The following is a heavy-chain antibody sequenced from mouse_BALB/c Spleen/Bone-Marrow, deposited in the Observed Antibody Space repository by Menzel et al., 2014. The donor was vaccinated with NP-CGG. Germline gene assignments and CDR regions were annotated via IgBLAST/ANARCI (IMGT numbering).Heavy chain of an antibody. CDR3: AREGTYDGCSSHFEY. CDR1: GYSFTSYT. Sequence: QVQLQQSGAELARPGASVKMSCKASGYSFTSYTMHWVKQRPGQGLEWIAYINPRNTYSDYNQKFKDRATVTADKSSSTDYMQLSRLPSEDSEVYYYAREGTYDGCSSHFEYWGQGPTLTVSS. V-gene: IGHV1-4*01. CDR2: INPRNTYS. J-gene: IGHJ2*01. D-gene: IGHD2-3*01.